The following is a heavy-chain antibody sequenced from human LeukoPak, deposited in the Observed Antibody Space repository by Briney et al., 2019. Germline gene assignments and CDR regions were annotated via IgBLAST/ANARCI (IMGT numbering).Heavy chain of an antibody. CDR2: ISDSGGST. J-gene: IGHJ4*02. CDR1: GITFSNYG. D-gene: IGHD3-22*01. CDR3: AKRGVVIRVILVGFHKEAYYFDS. Sequence: PGGSLRLSCAASGITFSNYGMSWVRQAPGKGLEWVAGISDSGGSTNYADSVKGRFTISRDNPKNTLYLQMNSLRAEDTAVYFCAKRGVVIRVILVGFHKEAYYFDSWGQGALVTVSS. V-gene: IGHV3-23*01.